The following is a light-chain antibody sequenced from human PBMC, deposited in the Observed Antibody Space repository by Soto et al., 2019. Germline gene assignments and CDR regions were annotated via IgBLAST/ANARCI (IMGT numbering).Light chain of an antibody. V-gene: IGLV1-40*01. J-gene: IGLJ3*02. Sequence: QAVVTQPPSLSGSPGQRVTISCTGSSSNIGAGYYVHWYQQLPGTAPKLLIYDNSTRPSGVPNRFSGSKSGTSASLAITGLQAEYEADYYCNSYDSSLSVLFGGGTKLTV. CDR3: NSYDSSLSVL. CDR1: SSNIGAGYY. CDR2: DNS.